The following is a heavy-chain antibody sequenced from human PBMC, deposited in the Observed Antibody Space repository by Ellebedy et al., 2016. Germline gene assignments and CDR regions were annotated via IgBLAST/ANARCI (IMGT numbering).Heavy chain of an antibody. Sequence: SETLSLTCTVSGGSIISYYWSWIRQPPGKGLEWNGYIYYSGSTNYNPSLKSRVTISVDTSKNQFSLKLRSVTAADTAVYYCARDSPYGSGTSYFDHWGQGTLVTVSS. J-gene: IGHJ4*02. CDR1: GGSIISYY. CDR3: ARDSPYGSGTSYFDH. D-gene: IGHD3-10*01. V-gene: IGHV4-59*01. CDR2: IYYSGST.